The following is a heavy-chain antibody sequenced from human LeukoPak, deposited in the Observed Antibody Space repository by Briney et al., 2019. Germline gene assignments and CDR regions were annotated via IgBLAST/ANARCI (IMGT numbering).Heavy chain of an antibody. D-gene: IGHD3-9*01. V-gene: IGHV5-51*01. CDR3: ARRSYDILTGPRGEDY. Sequence: RGESLKISCKGSGYSFTSYWIGWVRQMPGKGLEWMGIIYPGDSDTRYSPSFQGQVTISVDKSTSTAYLQWSSLKASDTAMYYCARRSYDILTGPRGEDYWGQGTLVTVSS. CDR2: IYPGDSDT. CDR1: GYSFTSYW. J-gene: IGHJ4*02.